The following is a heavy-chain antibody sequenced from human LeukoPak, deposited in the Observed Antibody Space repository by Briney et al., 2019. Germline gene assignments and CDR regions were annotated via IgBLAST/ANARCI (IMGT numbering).Heavy chain of an antibody. CDR3: ARGSGAAARAFDY. J-gene: IGHJ4*02. V-gene: IGHV3-33*01. D-gene: IGHD6-13*01. Sequence: GGSLRLSCAASGFTFRSYGMHWVRQAPGKGLEWVAIVWCDRSNKYYADSVKGRFTVSRDNAKDTVSLQLNSLRAEDTAVYYCARGSGAAARAFDYWGQGTLVTVPS. CDR1: GFTFRSYG. CDR2: VWCDRSNK.